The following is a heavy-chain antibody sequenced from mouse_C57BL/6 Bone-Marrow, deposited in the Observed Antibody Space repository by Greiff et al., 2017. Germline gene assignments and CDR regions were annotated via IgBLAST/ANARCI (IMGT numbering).Heavy chain of an antibody. D-gene: IGHD1-1*01. CDR3: AIHFISPYFDY. V-gene: IGHV5-6*01. J-gene: IGHJ2*01. CDR2: ISSGGSYT. Sequence: EVKVVESGGDLVKPGGSLKLSCAASGFTFSSYGMSWVRQTPDKRLEWVATISSGGSYTYYPDSVKGRFTISRDNAKNTLYLQMSSLKSEDTAMYYCAIHFISPYFDYWGQGTTLTVSS. CDR1: GFTFSSYG.